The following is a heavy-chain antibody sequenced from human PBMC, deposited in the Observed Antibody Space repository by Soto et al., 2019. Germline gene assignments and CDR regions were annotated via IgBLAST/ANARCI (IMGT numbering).Heavy chain of an antibody. Sequence: QVQLVQSGAEVKKPGSSVKVSCKASGGTFSSYAISWVRQAPGQGLEWMGGIIPIFGIANYAQKFQGRVTITADESTSTAYMELSSLRSEDTAVYYCASGLAAGTIGYYGMDVWGQGTTVTVSS. CDR3: ASGLAAGTIGYYGMDV. V-gene: IGHV1-69*12. CDR2: IIPIFGIA. CDR1: GGTFSSYA. J-gene: IGHJ6*02. D-gene: IGHD6-13*01.